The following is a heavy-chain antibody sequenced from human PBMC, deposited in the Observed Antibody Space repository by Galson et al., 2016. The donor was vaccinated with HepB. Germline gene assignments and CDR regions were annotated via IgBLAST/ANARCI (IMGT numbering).Heavy chain of an antibody. CDR2: IRTKPNTYAT. CDR3: IAVTSTGYFDL. Sequence: SLRLSCAASGLIFSDSAMHWVRQASGKGLEWVGRIRTKPNTYATVYAASVKGRFIISRDDLKNTTYLQMNSLKTEDTAVYYCIAVTSTGYFDLWGRGTLVTVSS. CDR1: GLIFSDSA. D-gene: IGHD6-19*01. V-gene: IGHV3-73*01. J-gene: IGHJ2*01.